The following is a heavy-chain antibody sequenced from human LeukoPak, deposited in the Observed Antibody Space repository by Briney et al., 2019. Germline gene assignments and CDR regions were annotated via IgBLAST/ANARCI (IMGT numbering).Heavy chain of an antibody. V-gene: IGHV3-21*01. CDR2: ISTSSSYI. Sequence: KTGGSLRLSCVASGFSFSSYEMNWVRQAPGKGLEWVSSISTSSSYIHYADSVKGRFTISRDNAKISLHLQMNSLRVEDTAVYYCAKRGVHSSGYFDYWGQGTLVTVSS. D-gene: IGHD6-19*01. J-gene: IGHJ4*02. CDR3: AKRGVHSSGYFDY. CDR1: GFSFSSYE.